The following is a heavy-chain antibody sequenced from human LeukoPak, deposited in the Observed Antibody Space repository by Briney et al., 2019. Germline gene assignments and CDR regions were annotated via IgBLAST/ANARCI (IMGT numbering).Heavy chain of an antibody. CDR2: INPSGGST. D-gene: IGHD1-1*01. Sequence: ASVKVPCKTSGYSFTNNYMHWVRQAPGQGLEWMGIINPSGGSTSYAQKFQGRVTMTRDTSTSTVYMELSSLRSEDTAVYYCASGTGTGRYYYYGMDVWGQGTTITVSS. CDR3: ASGTGTGRYYYYGMDV. V-gene: IGHV1-46*01. CDR1: GYSFTNNY. J-gene: IGHJ6*02.